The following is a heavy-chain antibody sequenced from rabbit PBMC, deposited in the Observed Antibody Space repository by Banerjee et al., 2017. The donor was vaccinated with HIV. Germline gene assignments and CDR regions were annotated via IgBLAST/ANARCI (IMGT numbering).Heavy chain of an antibody. CDR3: ARDLAGVIGWNFNL. CDR1: GFTLSSYW. V-gene: IGHV1S45*01. CDR2: ISGYSGTT. D-gene: IGHD4-1*01. Sequence: QEQLEESGGDLVKPEGSLTLTCTASGFTLSSYWICWVRQAPGKGLEWIVCISGYSGTTWYATWAKGRFTISKTSSTTVTLQMTSLTAADTATYFCARDLAGVIGWNFNLWGPGHPRHRL. J-gene: IGHJ4*01.